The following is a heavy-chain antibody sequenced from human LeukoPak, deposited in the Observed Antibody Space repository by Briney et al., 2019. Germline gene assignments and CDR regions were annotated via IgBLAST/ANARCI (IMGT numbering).Heavy chain of an antibody. J-gene: IGHJ4*02. D-gene: IGHD6-13*01. V-gene: IGHV3-30*04. CDR1: GFTFSSYA. CDR2: ISYDGSNK. CDR3: AYEQLALDY. Sequence: QAGGSLRLSCAASGFTFSSYAMHWVRQAPGKGLEWVAVISYDGSNKYYADSVKGRFTISRDNSKNTLYLQMNSLRAEDTAVYYCAYEQLALDYWGQGTLVTVSS.